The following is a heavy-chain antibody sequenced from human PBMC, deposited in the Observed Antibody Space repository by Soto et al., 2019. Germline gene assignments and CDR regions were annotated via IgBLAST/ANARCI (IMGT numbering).Heavy chain of an antibody. D-gene: IGHD2-2*01. J-gene: IGHJ6*02. CDR3: ARSQGSSTSLEIYYYYYYGMDV. Sequence: QVQLVQSGAEVKKPGSSVKVSCKASGGTFSSYAISWVRQAPGQGLEWMGGIIPIPGTANYAQKFQGRVTITADESTSTDYMELSSQRSEDTAVYYCARSQGSSTSLEIYYYYYYGMDVWGQGTTVTVSS. V-gene: IGHV1-69*01. CDR2: IIPIPGTA. CDR1: GGTFSSYA.